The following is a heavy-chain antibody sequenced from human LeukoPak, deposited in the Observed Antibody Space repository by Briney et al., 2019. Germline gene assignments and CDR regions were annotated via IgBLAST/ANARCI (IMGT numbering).Heavy chain of an antibody. J-gene: IGHJ4*02. CDR3: ARGPYGSESYLDY. D-gene: IGHD3-10*01. CDR2: INHSGST. V-gene: IGHV4-34*01. CDR1: GGSFSGYY. Sequence: SETLSLTCAVYGGSFSGYYWSWIRQPPGKGLEWIGEINHSGSTNYNPSLKSRVTISVDTSKNQFSLKLSSVTAADTAVYYCARGPYGSESYLDYWGQGTLVTVSS.